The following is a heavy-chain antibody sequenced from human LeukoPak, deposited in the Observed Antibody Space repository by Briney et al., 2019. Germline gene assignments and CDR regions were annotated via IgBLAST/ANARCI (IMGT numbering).Heavy chain of an antibody. V-gene: IGHV3-23*01. Sequence: PGASLRLSCAASGFTFSKYGAWVRQAPGKGLEWVSAITSSGATYYADSVKGRFTISGDNSKNTLYLQMNSLGAEGTAVYYCANGRSESYHYWGQGTLVTVSS. D-gene: IGHD1-26*01. J-gene: IGHJ4*02. CDR2: ITSSGAT. CDR1: GFTFSKYG. CDR3: ANGRSESYHY.